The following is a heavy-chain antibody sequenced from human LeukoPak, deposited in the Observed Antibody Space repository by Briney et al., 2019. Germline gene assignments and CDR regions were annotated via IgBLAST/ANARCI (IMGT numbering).Heavy chain of an antibody. CDR2: GDYSGGT. D-gene: IGHD6-19*01. J-gene: IGHJ4*02. CDR1: GDSFSSVTDY. V-gene: IGHV4-39*07. CDR3: AGERGEEYSSGWYKRNYFDN. Sequence: PSETLSLTCTVSGDSFSSVTDYWAWIRQPPGKGLEWIASGDYSGGTYYNPSLESRVAISADMSKNQFSLKLASVTGADTAVYYCAGERGEEYSSGWYKRNYFDNWGQGIRVTVSS.